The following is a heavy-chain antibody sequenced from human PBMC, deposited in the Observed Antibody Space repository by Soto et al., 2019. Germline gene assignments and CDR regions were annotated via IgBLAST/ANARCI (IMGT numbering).Heavy chain of an antibody. D-gene: IGHD6-19*01. J-gene: IGHJ4*02. Sequence: EVQLVESGGGLVLPGRSLRLSCAGTGFSFDDYAMHWVRQAPGKAPEWVSGMTWNSDRIVYADSVQGRFTISRDNAKNSLYLQMNSLRADDPAFYYCARDRRGSGWHEFDSWGQGTLVTVSS. CDR3: ARDRRGSGWHEFDS. CDR2: MTWNSDRI. CDR1: GFSFDDYA. V-gene: IGHV3-9*01.